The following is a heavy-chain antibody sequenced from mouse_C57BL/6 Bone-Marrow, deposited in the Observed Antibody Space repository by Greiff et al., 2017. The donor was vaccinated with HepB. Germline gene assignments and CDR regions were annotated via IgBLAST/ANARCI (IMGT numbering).Heavy chain of an antibody. CDR1: GYTFTSYW. Sequence: QVQLQQPGAELVKPGASVKLSCKASGYTFTSYWMQWVKQRPGQGLEWIGEIDPSDSYTNYNQKFKGKATLTVDTSSSTAYMQLSSLISEDSAVYYCAREGFDYWGQGTTLTVSS. V-gene: IGHV1-50*01. CDR2: IDPSDSYT. CDR3: AREGFDY. J-gene: IGHJ2*01.